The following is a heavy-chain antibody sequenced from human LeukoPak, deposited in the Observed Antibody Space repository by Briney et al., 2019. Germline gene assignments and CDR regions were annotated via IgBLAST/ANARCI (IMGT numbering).Heavy chain of an antibody. J-gene: IGHJ4*02. CDR1: GFIFSTYG. V-gene: IGHV3-33*01. Sequence: GGSLRLSCVASGFIFSTYGLHWVRQSPGRGLEWVAVIWYDGSQRYYADSVKGRFTISRDDSQNTIYLQMVSLRAEDTAVYYCATSSPRNYFDHWGQGTLVTVSS. CDR2: IWYDGSQR. D-gene: IGHD1-14*01. CDR3: ATSSPRNYFDH.